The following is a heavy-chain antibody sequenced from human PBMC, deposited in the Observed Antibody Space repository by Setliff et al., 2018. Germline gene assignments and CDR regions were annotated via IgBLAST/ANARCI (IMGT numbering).Heavy chain of an antibody. Sequence: PSETLSLTCGVSGFSLSNGYYWGWIRQPPGKGLEWIGSIFNNGNTYYNPSLNSRVTISSDTSKNELSPKLTSVTAADTAMYFCGRHPKRFCRGVSCYPLHLDYWGQGILVTVSS. CDR2: IFNNGNT. J-gene: IGHJ4*02. V-gene: IGHV4-38-2*01. CDR3: GRHPKRFCRGVSCYPLHLDY. CDR1: GFSLSNGYY. D-gene: IGHD2-15*01.